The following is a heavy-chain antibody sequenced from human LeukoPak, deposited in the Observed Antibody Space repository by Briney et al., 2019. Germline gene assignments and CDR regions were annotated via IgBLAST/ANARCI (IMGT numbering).Heavy chain of an antibody. J-gene: IGHJ4*02. V-gene: IGHV1-18*01. CDR2: ISAYNGNT. CDR3: ARGEFPDY. D-gene: IGHD3-10*01. Sequence: ASVKVSCKASGYTFTSYDINWVRQAPGQGLEWMGWISAYNGNTNYPQKLQGRVTMTTDTSTSTAYMELRSLISDDTAVYHCARGEFPDYWGQGTLVTVSS. CDR1: GYTFTSYD.